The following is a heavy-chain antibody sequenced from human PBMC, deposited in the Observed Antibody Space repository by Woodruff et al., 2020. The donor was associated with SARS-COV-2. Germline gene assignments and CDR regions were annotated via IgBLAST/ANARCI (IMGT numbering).Heavy chain of an antibody. CDR3: ARDTGGSGELFHYYYMDV. J-gene: IGHJ6*03. Sequence: YNPSLKSRVTISVDTSKNQFSLKLSSVTAADTAVYYCARDTGGSGELFHYYYMDVWGKGTTVTVSS. D-gene: IGHD3-10*01. V-gene: IGHV4-59*01.